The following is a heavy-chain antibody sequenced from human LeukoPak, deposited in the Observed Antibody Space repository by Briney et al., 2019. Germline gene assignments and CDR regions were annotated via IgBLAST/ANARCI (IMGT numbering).Heavy chain of an antibody. D-gene: IGHD2-15*01. CDR1: GGSFSGYY. V-gene: IGHV4-34*01. CDR3: ASAPRVGSSPNWFDP. Sequence: SETLSLTCAVYGGSFSGYYWSWIRQPPGKGLEWIANIYYSGNTYYNPSLKSRVTISVDTSKNQFSLKLSSVTAADTAVYYCASAPRVGSSPNWFDPWGQGTLVTVSS. J-gene: IGHJ5*02. CDR2: IYYSGNT.